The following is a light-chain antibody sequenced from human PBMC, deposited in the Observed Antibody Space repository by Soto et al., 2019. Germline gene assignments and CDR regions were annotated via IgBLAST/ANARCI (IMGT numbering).Light chain of an antibody. CDR1: GGHSTYS. J-gene: IGLJ2*01. Sequence: QPVLTQSPSASASLGASVNLTCTLTGGHSTYSIGWHQQQPQRGPRFLMRLNSDGSHSKGDGIPDRFSGSSSGAERFLTISSLQPEDEADYYCQTWGRGIVVFGGGTKVTVL. V-gene: IGLV4-69*02. CDR2: LNSDGSH. CDR3: QTWGRGIVV.